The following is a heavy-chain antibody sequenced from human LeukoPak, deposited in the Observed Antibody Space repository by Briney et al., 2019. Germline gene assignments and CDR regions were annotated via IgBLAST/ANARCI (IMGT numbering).Heavy chain of an antibody. J-gene: IGHJ6*03. CDR2: INPNSGGT. V-gene: IGHV1-2*02. CDR1: GYTFTGYY. CDR3: ARELRFLEWLLSRNENGCMDV. D-gene: IGHD3-3*01. Sequence: RASVKVSCKASGYTFTGYYMHWVRQAPGQGLEWMGWINPNSGGTNYAQKFQGRVTMTRDTSISTAYMELSRLRSDDTAVYYCARELRFLEWLLSRNENGCMDVWGKGTTVTVSS.